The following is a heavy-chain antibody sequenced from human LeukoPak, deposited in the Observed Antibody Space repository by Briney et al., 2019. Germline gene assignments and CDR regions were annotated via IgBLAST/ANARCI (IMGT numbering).Heavy chain of an antibody. V-gene: IGHV3-74*01. CDR1: GFTFSSYW. D-gene: IGHD3-22*01. CDR2: INSDGSSA. Sequence: PGGSLRLSCAASGFTFSSYWMQWVRQAPGKGLVWVSRINSDGSSASYADSVKGRFTISRDNAKNTLYLQMNSLRAEDTAVYYCARDGDYYDSRGDAFDIWGQGAMVTVAS. CDR3: ARDGDYYDSRGDAFDI. J-gene: IGHJ3*02.